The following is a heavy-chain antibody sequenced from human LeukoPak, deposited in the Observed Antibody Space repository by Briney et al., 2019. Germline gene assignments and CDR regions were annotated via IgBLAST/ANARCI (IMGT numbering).Heavy chain of an antibody. J-gene: IGHJ4*02. Sequence: ASVKVSCKASGYTFTGYYMHWVRQAPGQGLEWMGWINPNSGGTNYAQKFQGRVTMTRDTSISTAYMELSRLRSDDTAVYYCARGAVGCYDSSGYYTLDYWGQGTLVTVSS. CDR2: INPNSGGT. V-gene: IGHV1-2*02. D-gene: IGHD3-22*01. CDR1: GYTFTGYY. CDR3: ARGAVGCYDSSGYYTLDY.